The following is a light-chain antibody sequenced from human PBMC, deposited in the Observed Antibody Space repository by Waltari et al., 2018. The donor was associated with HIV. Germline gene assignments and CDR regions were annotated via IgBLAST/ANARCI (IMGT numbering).Light chain of an antibody. J-gene: IGKJ5*01. V-gene: IGKV2-28*01. CDR1: QSLLHSNGYNL. CDR2: VVS. Sequence: DIVMTQSPLSLPVTPGEPASISFRASQSLLHSNGYNLLDWYLQKPGQSPQLLIYVVSNRASVVPDRFSGSVSGTDFTLEISRVEAEDVGVYYCMQALQSPITFGQGTRLEIK. CDR3: MQALQSPIT.